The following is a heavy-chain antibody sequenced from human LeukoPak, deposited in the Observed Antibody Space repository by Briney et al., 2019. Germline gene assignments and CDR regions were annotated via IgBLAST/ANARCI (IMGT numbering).Heavy chain of an antibody. CDR2: ISSSGSTI. Sequence: GGSLRLSCVASGFTFSDYYMSWIRQAPGKGLEWVSYISSSGSTIYYADSVKGRFTISRDNAKNSLYLQMNSLRAEDTAVYYCARDWYYYDSSGYSRYFDYWGQGTLVTVSS. J-gene: IGHJ4*02. V-gene: IGHV3-11*01. CDR1: GFTFSDYY. CDR3: ARDWYYYDSSGYSRYFDY. D-gene: IGHD3-22*01.